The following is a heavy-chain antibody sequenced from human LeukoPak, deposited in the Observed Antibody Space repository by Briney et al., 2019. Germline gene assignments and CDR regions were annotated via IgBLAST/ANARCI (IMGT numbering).Heavy chain of an antibody. CDR1: GFTVSSNY. V-gene: IGHV3-53*01. J-gene: IGHJ3*02. D-gene: IGHD6-6*01. Sequence: PGGSLRLSCAASGFTVSSNYMSWVRQAPGEGLEWVSVIYSGGSTYYADSVKGRFTISRDNSKNTLYLQMNSLRAEDTAVYYCARASSGRGSPEASDAFDIWGQGTMVTVSS. CDR3: ARASSGRGSPEASDAFDI. CDR2: IYSGGST.